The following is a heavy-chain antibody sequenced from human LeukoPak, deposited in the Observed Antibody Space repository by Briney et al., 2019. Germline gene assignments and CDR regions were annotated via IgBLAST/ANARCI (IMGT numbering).Heavy chain of an antibody. CDR1: GFTFSSYS. V-gene: IGHV3-48*01. CDR2: ISSSSSTI. J-gene: IGHJ4*02. CDR3: ARDGSSVVVPAAIYY. D-gene: IGHD2-2*01. Sequence: GGSLRLSCAASGFTFSSYSMNWVRQAPGKGLGWVSYISSSSSTIYYADSVKGRFTISRDNAKNSLYLQMNSLRAEDTAVYYCARDGSSVVVPAAIYYWGQGTLVTVSS.